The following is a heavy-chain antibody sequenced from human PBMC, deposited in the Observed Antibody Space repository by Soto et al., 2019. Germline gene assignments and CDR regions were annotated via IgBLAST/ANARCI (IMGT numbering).Heavy chain of an antibody. D-gene: IGHD4-17*01. V-gene: IGHV1-8*01. CDR2: LNPNSGST. CDR1: GYTFTSYD. Sequence: ASVKVSCKASGYTFTSYDINWVRQATGQGLEWMGWLNPNSGSTRTAQKFQGRVTMTSNTSISAVYMELSSLTSEDTAVYYCTRGGVYGDFDYWGQGTLVTVSS. CDR3: TRGGVYGDFDY. J-gene: IGHJ4*02.